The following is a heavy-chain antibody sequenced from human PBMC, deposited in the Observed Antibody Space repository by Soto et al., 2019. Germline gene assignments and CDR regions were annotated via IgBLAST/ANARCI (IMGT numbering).Heavy chain of an antibody. CDR2: IIPIFGTA. CDR1: RGILRSYA. V-gene: IGHV1-69*01. Sequence: SSVQVSLQASRGILRSYASHGVRQARGQGLEWMGGIIPIFGTANYEQKFQGRVTITANESTSKAYMELSSLRSEDTAVYYCARDGDSGYASLDYWGQGTLVTVSS. D-gene: IGHD5-12*01. J-gene: IGHJ4*02. CDR3: ARDGDSGYASLDY.